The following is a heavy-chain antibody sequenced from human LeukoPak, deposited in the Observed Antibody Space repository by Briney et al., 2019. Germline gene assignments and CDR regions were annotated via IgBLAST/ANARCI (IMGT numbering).Heavy chain of an antibody. V-gene: IGHV4-59*08. Sequence: SATLSLTCTGVDGSISMYYWSWLQQPAGKGVEWPGYIYYPGSTNYNPSLKSRVTISVDTSKNQFSLELSSVTAADTAGYYCARRLGTSGWLDYWGQGTLVTVSS. J-gene: IGHJ4*02. CDR1: DGSISMYY. CDR2: IYYPGST. CDR3: ARRLGTSGWLDY. D-gene: IGHD6-19*01.